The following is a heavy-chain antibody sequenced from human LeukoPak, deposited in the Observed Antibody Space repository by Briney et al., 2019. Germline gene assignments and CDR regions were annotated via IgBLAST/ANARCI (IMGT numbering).Heavy chain of an antibody. CDR3: ARGKSSSAPTKDAFDI. CDR2: VDHTGST. Sequence: SETLSLTCSVSDDSITMYYWTWIRQPPGKGLEWIGYVDHTGSTNFNPSLNGRVSISRDTSENQFSLKLSSVTAADTAVYYCARGKSSSAPTKDAFDIWGQGTMVTVSS. CDR1: DDSITMYY. V-gene: IGHV4-59*12. D-gene: IGHD3-16*02. J-gene: IGHJ3*02.